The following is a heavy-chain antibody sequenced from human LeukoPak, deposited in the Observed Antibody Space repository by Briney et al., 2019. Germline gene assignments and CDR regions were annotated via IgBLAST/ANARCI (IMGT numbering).Heavy chain of an antibody. CDR3: ARDRYCSSTSCYLDYYYYYMDV. V-gene: IGHV3-48*01. CDR1: GFTFSSYS. CDR2: ISSSSSTI. Sequence: SGGSLRLSCAASGFTFSSYSMNWVRQAPGKGLEWVSYISSSSSTIYYADSVKGRFTISRDNAKNSLYLQMNSLRAEDTAVYYCARDRYCSSTSCYLDYYYYYMDVWGKGTTVTVSS. D-gene: IGHD2-2*01. J-gene: IGHJ6*03.